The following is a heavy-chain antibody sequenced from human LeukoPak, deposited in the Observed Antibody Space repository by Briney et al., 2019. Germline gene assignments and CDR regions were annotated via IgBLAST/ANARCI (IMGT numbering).Heavy chain of an antibody. CDR2: INTDGSST. CDR3: ARPGLYGSRSYGAFDI. Sequence: PGGSLRLSCAASGFTFSSYWMHWVRQAPGKGLVWVSRINTDGSSTSYADSVKGRFTISRDNAKNSLYLQMNSLRAEDTAVYYCARPGLYGSRSYGAFDIWGQGTMVTVSS. D-gene: IGHD3-10*01. V-gene: IGHV3-74*01. CDR1: GFTFSSYW. J-gene: IGHJ3*02.